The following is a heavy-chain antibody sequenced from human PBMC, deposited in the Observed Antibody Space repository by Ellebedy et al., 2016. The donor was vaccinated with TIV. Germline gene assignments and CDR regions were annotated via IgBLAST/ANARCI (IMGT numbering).Heavy chain of an antibody. V-gene: IGHV3-21*01. CDR1: GFTFSSYS. CDR3: ARQDGSGSYPYYYGVDV. CDR2: ISSSSTYK. D-gene: IGHD3-10*01. J-gene: IGHJ6*02. Sequence: GESLKISCAASGFTFSSYSINWVRQAPGKGLEWVSSISSSSTYKNYADSVKGRFTISRDNAKNSLYLQMNSLRAEDTAVYYCARQDGSGSYPYYYGVDVWGQGTTVTVSS.